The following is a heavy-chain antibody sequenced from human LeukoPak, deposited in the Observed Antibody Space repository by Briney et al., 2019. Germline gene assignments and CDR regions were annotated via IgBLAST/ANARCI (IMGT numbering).Heavy chain of an antibody. D-gene: IGHD5-18*01. CDR1: GFTFSSYA. J-gene: IGHJ4*02. Sequence: PGGSLRLSCAASGFTFSSYAMSWVRQAPGKGLEWVSAISGSGGSTYYADSVKGRFTISRDNSKNTLYLQMNSLRAEDTAVYYCATRLQDRYSYGEFHYWGEKTLVTVSS. V-gene: IGHV3-23*01. CDR2: ISGSGGST. CDR3: ATRLQDRYSYGEFHY.